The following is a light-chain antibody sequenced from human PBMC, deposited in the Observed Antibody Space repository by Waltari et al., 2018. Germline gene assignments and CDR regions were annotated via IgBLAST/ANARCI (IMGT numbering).Light chain of an antibody. CDR3: QHYYDNPYS. CDR2: AAS. J-gene: IGKJ2*03. Sequence: IQMTQSPSALSASVGDRVTISCRASQNIYSNLAWYQQKPGKAPKLLIFAASSLQRGIPSRFSGSGSGTDFTLTISSLQPEDSAAYYCQHYYDNPYSFGQGTKMEIK. V-gene: IGKV1-6*01. CDR1: QNIYSN.